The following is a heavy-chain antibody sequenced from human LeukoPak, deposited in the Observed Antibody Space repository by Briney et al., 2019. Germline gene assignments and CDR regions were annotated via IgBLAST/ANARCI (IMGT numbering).Heavy chain of an antibody. D-gene: IGHD3-22*01. CDR2: ISHDGSNK. CDR1: GFTFSSYA. J-gene: IGHJ4*02. CDR3: ARGQWLLPFDY. Sequence: GGSLRLSCAASGFTFSSYAMHWVRQVPGKGLEWVAVISHDGSNKYYADSVKGRFTISRDNSKNTLYLQMNSLRAEDTAVYYCARGQWLLPFDYWGQGTLVTVSS. V-gene: IGHV3-30*04.